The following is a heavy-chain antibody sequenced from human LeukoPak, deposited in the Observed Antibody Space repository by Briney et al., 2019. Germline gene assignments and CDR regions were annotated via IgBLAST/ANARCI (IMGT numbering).Heavy chain of an antibody. CDR2: IIPIFGTA. D-gene: IGHD3-3*01. Sequence: SVKVSCKXSGGTFSSYAISWVRQAPGQGLEWMGRIIPIFGTANYAQKFQGRVTITTDESTSTAYMELSSLRSEDTAVYYCAGVPIFGVVITESFDYWGQGTLVTVSS. CDR3: AGVPIFGVVITESFDY. J-gene: IGHJ4*02. CDR1: GGTFSSYA. V-gene: IGHV1-69*05.